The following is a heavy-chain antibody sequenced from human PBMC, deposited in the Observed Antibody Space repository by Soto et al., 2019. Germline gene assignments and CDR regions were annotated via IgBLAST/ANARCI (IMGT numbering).Heavy chain of an antibody. D-gene: IGHD6-13*01. CDR3: ARAGTGWQQLEGGSYGMDV. CDR1: GFTFSSYG. CDR2: IWYDGSNK. J-gene: IGHJ6*02. Sequence: QVQLVESGGGVVQPGRSLRLSCAASGFTFSSYGMHWVRQAPGKGLEWVAVIWYDGSNKYYADSVKGRFTISRDNSKNTLYLQMNGLRAEDTAVYYCARAGTGWQQLEGGSYGMDVWGQGTTVTVSS. V-gene: IGHV3-33*01.